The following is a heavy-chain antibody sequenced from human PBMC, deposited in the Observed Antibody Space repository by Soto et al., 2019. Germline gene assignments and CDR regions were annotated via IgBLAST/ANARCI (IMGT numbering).Heavy chain of an antibody. CDR2: IYPGDSDT. V-gene: IGHV5-51*01. J-gene: IGHJ6*03. D-gene: IGHD4-17*01. CDR1: GYSFTSYW. CDR3: ARLLPDKYDYGDYDRYYYYYMDV. Sequence: PGESLKISCKGSGYSFTSYWIGWVRQMPGKGLEWMGIIYPGDSDTRYSPSFQGQVTISADKSISTAYLQWSSLEASDTAMYYCARLLPDKYDYGDYDRYYYYYMDVWGKGTTVTVSS.